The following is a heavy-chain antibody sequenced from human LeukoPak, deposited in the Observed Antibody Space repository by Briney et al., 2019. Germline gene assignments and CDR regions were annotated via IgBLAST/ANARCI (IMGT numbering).Heavy chain of an antibody. CDR2: IFTGSGDF. D-gene: IGHD6-13*01. CDR1: GFSFSTYK. CDR3: ARIGAGSSRDY. J-gene: IGHJ4*02. Sequence: GGSLRLSCAASGFSFSTYKMTWVRQAPGKGLEWVSSIFTGSGDFFYADSLKGRFTISRDNAKNSLYLQMNSLRAEDTAVYYCARIGAGSSRDYWGQGTLVTVSS. V-gene: IGHV3-21*01.